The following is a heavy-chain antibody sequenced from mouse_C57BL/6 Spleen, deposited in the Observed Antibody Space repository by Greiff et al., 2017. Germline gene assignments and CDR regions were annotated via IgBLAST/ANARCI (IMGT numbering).Heavy chain of an antibody. CDR1: GYTFTSYW. V-gene: IGHV1-74*01. D-gene: IGHD2-5*01. Sequence: QVQLQQPGAELVKPGASVKVSCKASGYTFTSYWMHWVQQRPGQGLEWIGRIHPSDSDTNYNQKFKGKATLTVDKSSSTAYMQLSSLTSEDSAVYYCAVYYSNFTWFAYWGQGTLVTVSA. CDR3: AVYYSNFTWFAY. CDR2: IHPSDSDT. J-gene: IGHJ3*01.